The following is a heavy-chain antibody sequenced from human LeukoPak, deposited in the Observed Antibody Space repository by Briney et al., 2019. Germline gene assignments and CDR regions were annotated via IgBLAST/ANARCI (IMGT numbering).Heavy chain of an antibody. CDR2: ISSSTTTI. D-gene: IGHD1-26*01. J-gene: IGHJ4*02. CDR3: ASWGEGALDN. V-gene: IGHV3-11*04. Sequence: GGSLRLSCAASGFTFSDYYMSWIRQAPGKGLEWVSYISSSTTTIYYANSVKGRFTISRDNAKKSLYLQMNSLRVEDTGVYYCASWGEGALDNWGQGTLVTVSS. CDR1: GFTFSDYY.